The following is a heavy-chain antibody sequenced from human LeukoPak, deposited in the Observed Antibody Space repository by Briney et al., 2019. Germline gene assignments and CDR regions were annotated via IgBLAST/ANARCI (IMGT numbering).Heavy chain of an antibody. V-gene: IGHV3-7*01. D-gene: IGHD4-11*01. CDR2: IKQDGSEK. J-gene: IGHJ6*02. CDR1: GFTFSSYG. CDR3: ARDPGGYSNYGGYYYYYGMDV. Sequence: GGSLRLSCAASGFTFSSYGMHWVRQAPGKGLEWVANIKQDGSEKYYVDSVKGRFTISRDNAKNSLYLQMNSLRAEDTAVYYCARDPGGYSNYGGYYYYYGMDVWGQGTTVTVSS.